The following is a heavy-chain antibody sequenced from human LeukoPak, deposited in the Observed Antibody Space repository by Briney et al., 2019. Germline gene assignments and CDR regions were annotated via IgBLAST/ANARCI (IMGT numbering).Heavy chain of an antibody. Sequence: SETLSLTCTVSGGSISSSSYYWSWIRQPPGKGLEWIGEINHSGSTNYNPSLKSRVTISVDTSKNQFSLKLSSVTAADTAVYYCARHGGYYDSSGYAFYFDYWGQGTLVTVSS. CDR2: INHSGST. CDR3: ARHGGYYDSSGYAFYFDY. CDR1: GGSISSSSYY. J-gene: IGHJ4*02. D-gene: IGHD3-22*01. V-gene: IGHV4-39*01.